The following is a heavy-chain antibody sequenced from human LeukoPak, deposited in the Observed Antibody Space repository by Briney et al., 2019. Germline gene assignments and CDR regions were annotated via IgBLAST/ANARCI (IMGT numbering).Heavy chain of an antibody. V-gene: IGHV3-49*03. J-gene: IGHJ4*02. CDR1: GFXFGDYA. CDR2: IRSKAYGGTT. Sequence: GGSLRLSCTASGFXFGDYAICWFRQAPGKGLEWVGFIRSKAYGGTTECAASVRGRFTISRDDSKSIAYLQMNSLKTEDTAVYYCTRDLGIAAYDYWGQGTLVTVSS. CDR3: TRDLGIAAYDY. D-gene: IGHD6-13*01.